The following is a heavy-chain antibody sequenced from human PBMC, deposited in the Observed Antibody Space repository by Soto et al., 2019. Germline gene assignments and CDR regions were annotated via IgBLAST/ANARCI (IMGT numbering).Heavy chain of an antibody. CDR3: ARDRGNIVGAYYFDY. CDR1: GFTFSSYA. J-gene: IGHJ4*02. D-gene: IGHD1-26*01. V-gene: IGHV3-30-3*01. CDR2: ISYDGSNK. Sequence: GGSLRLSCAASGFTFSSYAMHWVRQAPGKGLEWVAVISYDGSNKYYADSVKGRFTISRDNSKNTLYLQMNSLRAEDTAVYYCARDRGNIVGAYYFDYWGQGTLVTVSS.